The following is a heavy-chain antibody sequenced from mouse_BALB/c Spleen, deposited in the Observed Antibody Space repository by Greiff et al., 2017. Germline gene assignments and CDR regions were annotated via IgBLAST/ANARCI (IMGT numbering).Heavy chain of an antibody. J-gene: IGHJ4*01. CDR2: IYPSDSYT. Sequence: QVQLKQPGAELVRPGASVKLSCKASGYTFTSYWINWVKQRPGQGLEWIGNIYPSDSYTNYNQKFKDKATLTVDKSSSTAYMQLSSPTSEDSAVYYCTRSGDYGYAMDYWGQGTSVTVSS. D-gene: IGHD2-4*01. CDR3: TRSGDYGYAMDY. V-gene: IGHV1-69*02. CDR1: GYTFTSYW.